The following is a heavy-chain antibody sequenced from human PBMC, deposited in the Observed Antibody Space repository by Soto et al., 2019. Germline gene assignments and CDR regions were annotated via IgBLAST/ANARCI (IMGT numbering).Heavy chain of an antibody. CDR3: AVTTGY. Sequence: QVQVVQSRAEVKKPGASVKVSCKTSGYTFTEYDINWVRPAPGQGLEYIGWVSPENRNAGYAPLFRGRVSMTADTSRNTVYLELTTLTYEDTAVYYCAVTTGYWGQGTMVTVSS. J-gene: IGHJ4*02. V-gene: IGHV1-8*01. CDR1: GYTFTEYD. CDR2: VSPENRNA. D-gene: IGHD4-17*01.